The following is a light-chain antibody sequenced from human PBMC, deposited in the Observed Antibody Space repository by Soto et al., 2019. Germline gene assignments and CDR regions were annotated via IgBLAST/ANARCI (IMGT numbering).Light chain of an antibody. V-gene: IGKV1-5*03. CDR2: KAS. J-gene: IGKJ4*01. CDR1: QSISSW. CDR3: QQYERYPMT. Sequence: DSQMTQYASTLSASVGDRVTITCRASQSISSWLAWYQQKPGKAPKLLISKASTLQSGVPPRFSGSGYGTEFTLTISSLQPDDFATYYCQQYERYPMTFGGGTKVEIK.